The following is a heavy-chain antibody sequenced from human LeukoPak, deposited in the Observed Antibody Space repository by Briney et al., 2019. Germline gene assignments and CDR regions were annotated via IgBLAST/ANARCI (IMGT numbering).Heavy chain of an antibody. CDR3: ASVHCSGGSCYSSFDY. CDR1: GYTFTSYG. J-gene: IGHJ4*02. Sequence: ASAKVSCKASGYTFTSYGISWVRQAPGQGLEWMGWISAYNGNTNYAQKLQGRVTMTTDTSTSTAYMELRSLRSDDTAVYYCASVHCSGGSCYSSFDYWGQGTLVTVSS. D-gene: IGHD2-15*01. V-gene: IGHV1-18*01. CDR2: ISAYNGNT.